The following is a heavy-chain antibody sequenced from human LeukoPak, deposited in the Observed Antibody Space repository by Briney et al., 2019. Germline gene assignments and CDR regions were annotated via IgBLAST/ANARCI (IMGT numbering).Heavy chain of an antibody. CDR3: AKRGFIAGNPTNFDY. D-gene: IGHD6-13*01. J-gene: IGHJ4*02. CDR1: GFTFSSYG. CDR2: ISGSGSST. Sequence: GGSLRLSCAASGFTFSSYGMSWVRQAPGKGLEWVSLISGSGSSTYYADSVKGRFTISRDNSKNTLHLQMNSLRAEDTAVYYCAKRGFIAGNPTNFDYWGQGTLVTVSS. V-gene: IGHV3-23*01.